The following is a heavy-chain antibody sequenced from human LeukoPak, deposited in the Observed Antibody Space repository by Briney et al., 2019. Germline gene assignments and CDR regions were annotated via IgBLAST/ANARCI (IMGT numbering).Heavy chain of an antibody. Sequence: ASVKVSCKASGGTFSSYAISWVRQTPGQGLEWMGGIIPIFGTANYAQKFQGRATITADESTSTAYMELSSLRSEDTAVYYCARTAADRFGVVIIRSYFDYWGQGTLVTVSS. J-gene: IGHJ4*02. CDR2: IIPIFGTA. CDR3: ARTAADRFGVVIIRSYFDY. V-gene: IGHV1-69*13. D-gene: IGHD3-3*01. CDR1: GGTFSSYA.